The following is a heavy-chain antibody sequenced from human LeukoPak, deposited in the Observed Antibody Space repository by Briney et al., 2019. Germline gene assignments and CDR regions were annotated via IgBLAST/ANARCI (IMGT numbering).Heavy chain of an antibody. J-gene: IGHJ4*02. Sequence: ASVKVSCKASGGTFSSYAISWVRPAPGQGLEWMGGIIPMFGPANYAQKFQGRVTIIADESTSTAYMELSSLRSEDTAVYYCARTSSAVASYTPFDFWGQGTLVTVSS. CDR1: GGTFSSYA. CDR3: ARTSSAVASYTPFDF. CDR2: IIPMFGPA. D-gene: IGHD6-19*01. V-gene: IGHV1-69*13.